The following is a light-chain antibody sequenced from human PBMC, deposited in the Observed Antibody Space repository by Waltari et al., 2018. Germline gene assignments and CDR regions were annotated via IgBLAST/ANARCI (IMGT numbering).Light chain of an antibody. J-gene: IGLJ1*01. CDR2: DVS. CDR1: SSDVGGYNY. V-gene: IGLV2-11*01. Sequence: QSALTQPRSVSGSPGQSVTISCTGTSSDVGGYNYVSWYQQHPAKAPKLMIYDVSKRPSGGPDRFSGSKSGNTASLTSSGLQAEDEADYYCCSYAGSYSFVFGTGTKVTVL. CDR3: CSYAGSYSFV.